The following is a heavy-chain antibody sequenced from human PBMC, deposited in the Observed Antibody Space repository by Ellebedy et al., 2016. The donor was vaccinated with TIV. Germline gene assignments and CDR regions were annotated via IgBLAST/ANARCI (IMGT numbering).Heavy chain of an antibody. V-gene: IGHV3-49*03. CDR1: GFTFGDYA. D-gene: IGHD3-3*01. CDR2: IRSKAYGGTT. J-gene: IGHJ3*02. Sequence: GGSLRLSXTASGFTFGDYAMSWFRQAPGKGLEWVGFIRSKAYGGTTEYAASVKGRFTISRDDSKSIAYLQMNSLKTEDTAVYYCTREAASTSVLRFLEWLFDAFDIWGQGTMVTVSS. CDR3: TREAASTSVLRFLEWLFDAFDI.